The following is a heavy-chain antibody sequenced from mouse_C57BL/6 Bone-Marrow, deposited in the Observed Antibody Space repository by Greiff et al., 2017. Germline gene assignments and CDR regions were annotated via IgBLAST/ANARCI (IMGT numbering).Heavy chain of an antibody. CDR1: GYTFTSYG. V-gene: IGHV1-81*01. J-gene: IGHJ2*01. Sequence: QVQLQQSGAELARPGASVKLSCKASGYTFTSYGISWVKQRTGQGLEWIGEIYPRSGNTYYNEKFKGKATLTADKSSSTAYMELRSLTSEDSAVYFCAIYHYGSFFDYWGQGTTLTVSS. CDR3: AIYHYGSFFDY. CDR2: IYPRSGNT. D-gene: IGHD1-1*01.